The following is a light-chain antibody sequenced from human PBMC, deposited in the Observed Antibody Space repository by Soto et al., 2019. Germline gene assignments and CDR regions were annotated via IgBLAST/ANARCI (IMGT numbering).Light chain of an antibody. J-gene: IGKJ1*01. V-gene: IGKV1-5*03. CDR2: KAA. Sequence: DIQMTQSPSTLSASVGDRVAITCRASDNIAPWVAWYQQKPGKAPKLLIYKAANLADEVPSRFAGSGSGTDFTLTITRLHPDDFATYYCQHYNSVSRTFGQGTKVEV. CDR3: QHYNSVSRT. CDR1: DNIAPW.